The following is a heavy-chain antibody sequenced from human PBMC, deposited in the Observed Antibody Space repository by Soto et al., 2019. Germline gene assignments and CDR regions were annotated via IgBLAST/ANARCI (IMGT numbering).Heavy chain of an antibody. Sequence: GGSLRLSCAASGFTFSNYAMSWVRQAPGKGLEWVSSISGSGGRTYYTGSVKGRFAISRDNSKNTVYLQMNSLRAGDTAVYYCAKIGGIDYDDYGIDYWGQGTLVTVSS. D-gene: IGHD4-17*01. CDR2: ISGSGGRT. CDR1: GFTFSNYA. J-gene: IGHJ4*02. V-gene: IGHV3-23*01. CDR3: AKIGGIDYDDYGIDY.